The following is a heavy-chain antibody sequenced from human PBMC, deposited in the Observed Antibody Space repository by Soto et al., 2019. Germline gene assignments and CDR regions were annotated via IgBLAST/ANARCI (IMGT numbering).Heavy chain of an antibody. D-gene: IGHD3-9*01. J-gene: IGHJ6*02. V-gene: IGHV1-69*13. CDR3: ATHDHIITYYDILTGYSPRSYYGMDV. CDR2: IIPIFGTA. Sequence: GASVKVSCKASGGTFSSYAISWVRQAPGQGLEWMGGIIPIFGTANYAQKFQGRVTITADESTSTAYMELSSLRSEDTAVYYCATHDHIITYYDILTGYSPRSYYGMDVWGQGTTVTVS. CDR1: GGTFSSYA.